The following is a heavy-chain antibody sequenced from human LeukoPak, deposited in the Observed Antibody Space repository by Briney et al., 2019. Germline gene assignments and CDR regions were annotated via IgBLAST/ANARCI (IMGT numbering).Heavy chain of an antibody. CDR1: GFIFSDYE. Sequence: GGSLRLSCATSGFIFSDYEMNWVRQAPGKGLEWVSYISSSGRTIFYADSVKGRFTISRDSAKKSVYLQMNSLRDEDTAVYYCARDGGGHSNGKDAFDIWGQGTMVTVSS. J-gene: IGHJ3*02. CDR2: ISSSGRTI. D-gene: IGHD3-16*01. V-gene: IGHV3-48*03. CDR3: ARDGGGHSNGKDAFDI.